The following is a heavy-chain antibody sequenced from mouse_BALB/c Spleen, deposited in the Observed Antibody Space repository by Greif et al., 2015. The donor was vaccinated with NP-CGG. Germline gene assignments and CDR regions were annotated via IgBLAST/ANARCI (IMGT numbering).Heavy chain of an antibody. CDR3: ARRGQLGPLFDY. CDR2: INPSTGYT. D-gene: IGHD3-2*01. CDR1: GYTFTSYW. Sequence: QVQLQQSGAELAKPGASVKMSCKASGYTFTSYWMHWVKQRPGQGLEWIGYINPSTGYTEYNQKFKDKATSTADKSSSTAYMQLSSLTSEDSAVYYCARRGQLGPLFDYWGQGTTLTVSS. V-gene: IGHV1-7*01. J-gene: IGHJ2*01.